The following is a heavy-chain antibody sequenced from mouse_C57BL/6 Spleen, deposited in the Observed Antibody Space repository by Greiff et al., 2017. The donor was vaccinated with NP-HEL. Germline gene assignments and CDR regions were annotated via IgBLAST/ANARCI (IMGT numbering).Heavy chain of an antibody. CDR1: GYAFSSSW. J-gene: IGHJ1*03. CDR2: IYPGDGDT. CDR3: AREGIDV. V-gene: IGHV1-82*01. Sequence: QVQLQQSGPELVKPGASVKISCKASGYAFSSSWMNWVKQRPGKGLEWIGRIYPGDGDTNYNGKFKGKATLTADKSSSTAYMQLSSRTSEDSAVYFCAREGIDVWGTGTTVTVSS.